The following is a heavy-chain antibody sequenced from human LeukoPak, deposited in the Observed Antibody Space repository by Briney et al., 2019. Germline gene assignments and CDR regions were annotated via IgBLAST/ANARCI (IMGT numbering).Heavy chain of an antibody. CDR3: ARDISSGWLGYYYYYMDV. V-gene: IGHV3-64*01. J-gene: IGHJ6*03. Sequence: PGGSLRLSCAASGFTFSSYAMHWVRQAPGKGLEYVSAISSNGGSTYYANSVKGRFTISRDNSKNTLYLQMGSLRAEDMAVYYCARDISSGWLGYYYYYMDVWGKGTTVTISS. D-gene: IGHD6-19*01. CDR2: ISSNGGST. CDR1: GFTFSSYA.